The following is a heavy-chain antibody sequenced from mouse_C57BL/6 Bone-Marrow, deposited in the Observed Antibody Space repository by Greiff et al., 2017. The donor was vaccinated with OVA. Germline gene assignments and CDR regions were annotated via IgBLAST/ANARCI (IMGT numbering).Heavy chain of an antibody. CDR1: GYTFTSYW. CDR3: ARHGYGDY. D-gene: IGHD2-2*01. J-gene: IGHJ2*01. CDR2: IYPGSGST. Sequence: VKLMESGAELVKPGASVKMSCKASGYTFTSYWITWVKQRPGQGLEWIGDIYPGSGSTNYNEKFKSKATLTVDTSSSTAYMQFSSLTSEDSAVYYCARHGYGDYWGQGTTLTVSS. V-gene: IGHV1-55*01.